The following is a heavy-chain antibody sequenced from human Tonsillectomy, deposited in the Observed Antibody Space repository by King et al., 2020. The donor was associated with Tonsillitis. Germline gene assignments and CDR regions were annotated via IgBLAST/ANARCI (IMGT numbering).Heavy chain of an antibody. CDR1: GDSISGYY. J-gene: IGHJ4*02. CDR2: ISFSGTT. Sequence: QLQESGPGLVKPSETLSLTCSFSGDSISGYYWSWIRQPPGKTLEWIGYISFSGTTNYSPSLGSRVSISVDTSKNQFSLKLYSVTAADPAVYYCVRGGNSNANWRYYFDYWGQGALVTVSS. D-gene: IGHD1-1*01. CDR3: VRGGNSNANWRYYFDY. V-gene: IGHV4-59*01.